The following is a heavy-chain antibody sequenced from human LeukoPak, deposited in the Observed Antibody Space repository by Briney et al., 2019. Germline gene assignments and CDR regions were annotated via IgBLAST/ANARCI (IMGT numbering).Heavy chain of an antibody. Sequence: GGSLRLSCAASGFTFSSYWMSWVRQAPGKGLEWVANIKQDGSEKYYVDSVKGRFTISRDNAKNSLYLQMNSLRAEDTAVYYCARGTEGYSSSWYTLDYWGQGTLVTVSS. CDR3: ARGTEGYSSSWYTLDY. D-gene: IGHD6-13*01. J-gene: IGHJ4*02. CDR2: IKQDGSEK. V-gene: IGHV3-7*01. CDR1: GFTFSSYW.